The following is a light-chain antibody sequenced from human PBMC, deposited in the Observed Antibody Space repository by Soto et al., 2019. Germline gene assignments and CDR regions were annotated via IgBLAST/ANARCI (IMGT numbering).Light chain of an antibody. V-gene: IGKV3-20*01. CDR1: QSVSSSY. CDR3: QQYGSSPLCT. J-gene: IGKJ2*02. Sequence: EIVLTQSPGTLSLSPGERVTLSCRASQSVSSSYLAWYQQKPGQAPRLLIYGASSRATGIPDGFSGSGSGTDFTLTISRLEPEDFAVYYCQQYGSSPLCTFGQGTKLEIK. CDR2: GAS.